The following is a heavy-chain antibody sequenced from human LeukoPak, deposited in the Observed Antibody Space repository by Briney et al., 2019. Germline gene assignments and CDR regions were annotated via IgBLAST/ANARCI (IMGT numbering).Heavy chain of an antibody. Sequence: GGSLRLSCAASGFTFSSYSMNWVRQAPGKGLEWVSSISSSSSYIYYADSVKGRFTISRDNAKNSLYLQMSSLRAEDTAVYYCARDSTLGAFDIWGQGTMVTVSS. D-gene: IGHD3-10*01. CDR2: ISSSSSYI. J-gene: IGHJ3*02. CDR1: GFTFSSYS. CDR3: ARDSTLGAFDI. V-gene: IGHV3-21*01.